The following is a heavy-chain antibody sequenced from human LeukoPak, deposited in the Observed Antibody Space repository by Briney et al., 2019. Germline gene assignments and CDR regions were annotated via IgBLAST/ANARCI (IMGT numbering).Heavy chain of an antibody. CDR1: GGTLSSYA. V-gene: IGHV1-69*13. Sequence: SVKVSCKASGGTLSSYAISWVRQAPGQGLEWMGGIIPIFGTANYAQKFQGRVTITADESTSTAYMELSSLRSEDTAVYYCASTRWYGPSYSFDYWGQGTLVTVSS. D-gene: IGHD6-13*01. CDR2: IIPIFGTA. CDR3: ASTRWYGPSYSFDY. J-gene: IGHJ4*02.